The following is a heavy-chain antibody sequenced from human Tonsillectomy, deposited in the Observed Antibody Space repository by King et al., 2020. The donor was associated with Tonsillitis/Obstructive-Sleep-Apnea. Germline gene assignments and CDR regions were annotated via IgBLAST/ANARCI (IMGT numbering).Heavy chain of an antibody. Sequence: QLVQSGAEVKKPGASVTVSCKASGYTFTNYAMHWVRQAPGQRLEWMGWIIAGNGNTKYSQKFQGRVTITRDTSATTAYMELSSLRSEDTAVYYCAREDCDSTICYASFDYWGQGTLVTVSS. CDR1: GYTFTNYA. J-gene: IGHJ4*02. CDR3: AREDCDSTICYASFDY. D-gene: IGHD2-2*01. V-gene: IGHV1-3*01. CDR2: IIAGNGNT.